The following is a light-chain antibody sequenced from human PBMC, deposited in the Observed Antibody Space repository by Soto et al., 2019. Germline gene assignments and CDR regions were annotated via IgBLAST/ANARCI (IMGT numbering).Light chain of an antibody. CDR2: GAS. CDR1: QSVSSSY. J-gene: IGKJ1*01. Sequence: PVERVTLSCRASQSVSSSYLTWYQQKPGQAPRLLIYGASTRATSIPARFSGSGSGTDFTLTISSLQPEDFAVYYCQQDYNLPPTFGQGTKVDIK. V-gene: IGKV3D-7*01. CDR3: QQDYNLPPT.